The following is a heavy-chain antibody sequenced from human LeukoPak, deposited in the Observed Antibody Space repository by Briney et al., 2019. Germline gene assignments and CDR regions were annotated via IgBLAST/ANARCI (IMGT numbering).Heavy chain of an antibody. V-gene: IGHV4-39*01. CDR1: GGSISSNNYY. J-gene: IGHJ5*02. D-gene: IGHD5-24*01. CDR3: ARGSRRDGYNYKRFQRFNWFDP. Sequence: SETLSLTCIVSGGSISSNNYYWGWIRQPPGKGLEWIGNIYYRGTTYYNPSLKSRVSIFVDTSKNQFSLKLSSVTAADTAVYYCARGSRRDGYNYKRFQRFNWFDPWGQGTLVTVSS. CDR2: IYYRGTT.